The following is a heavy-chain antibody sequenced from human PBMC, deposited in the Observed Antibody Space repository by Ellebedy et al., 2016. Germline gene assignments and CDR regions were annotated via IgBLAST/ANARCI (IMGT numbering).Heavy chain of an antibody. V-gene: IGHV3-23*01. J-gene: IGHJ4*02. Sequence: GESLKISXAASGSTFSSYAMSWVRQAPGKGLEWVSAISGSGGSTYYADSVKGRFTISRDNSKNTLYLQMNSLRAEDTAVYYCAKGVIVVVVAATGPAFDYWGQGTLVTVSS. CDR1: GSTFSSYA. CDR3: AKGVIVVVVAATGPAFDY. D-gene: IGHD2-15*01. CDR2: ISGSGGST.